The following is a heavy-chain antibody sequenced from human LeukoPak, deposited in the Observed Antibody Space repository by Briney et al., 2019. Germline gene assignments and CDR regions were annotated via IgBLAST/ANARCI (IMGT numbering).Heavy chain of an antibody. Sequence: SVKLSCKASGGTFSSYAISWVRQAPGQGLEWMGGIIPIFGTANYAQKFQGRVTITTHESTSTAYMELSSLRSEDTAVYYCARDLDDGYSSSHWFDPWGQGTLVTVSS. J-gene: IGHJ5*02. CDR3: ARDLDDGYSSSHWFDP. D-gene: IGHD6-6*01. CDR2: IIPIFGTA. V-gene: IGHV1-69*05. CDR1: GGTFSSYA.